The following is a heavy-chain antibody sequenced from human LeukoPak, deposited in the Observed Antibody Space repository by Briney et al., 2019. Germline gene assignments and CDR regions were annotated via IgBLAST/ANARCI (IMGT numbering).Heavy chain of an antibody. CDR3: VRQRNWFDP. CDR1: GGSISSYY. Sequence: TSSETLSLTCTVSGGSISSYYWSWIRQPPGKGLEWIGYIYYSGSTNYNPSLKSRVTISVDTSKNQFSLKLISVTAADTAVYYCVRQRNWFDPWGQGTLVTVSS. V-gene: IGHV4-59*08. J-gene: IGHJ5*02. CDR2: IYYSGST.